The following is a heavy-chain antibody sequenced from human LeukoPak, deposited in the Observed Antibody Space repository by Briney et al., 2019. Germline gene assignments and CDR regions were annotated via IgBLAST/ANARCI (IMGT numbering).Heavy chain of an antibody. CDR3: ARVIYGSGYYGMDV. V-gene: IGHV3-11*04. CDR1: GFTFSDYY. Sequence: GGSLRLSCAASGFTFSDYYMSWIRQAPGKGLEWVSYISSSGSTIYYADSVKGRFTISRDNSKNTLYLQMNSLRAEDTAVYYCARVIYGSGYYGMDVWGKGTTVTVSS. CDR2: ISSSGSTI. J-gene: IGHJ6*04. D-gene: IGHD3-10*01.